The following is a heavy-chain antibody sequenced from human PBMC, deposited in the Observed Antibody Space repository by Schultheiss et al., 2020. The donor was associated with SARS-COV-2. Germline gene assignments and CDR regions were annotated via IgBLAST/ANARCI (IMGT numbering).Heavy chain of an antibody. CDR2: ISAGGGST. J-gene: IGHJ4*02. V-gene: IGHV3-23*01. D-gene: IGHD6-19*01. Sequence: GGSLRLSCAASGFTFSTYAMSWVRQAPGKGLEWVSGISAGGGSTYYADSVKGRFTISRDNSENTLYLQINSLRAEDSAVYYCARVKWLVFDYWGQGTLVTVSS. CDR1: GFTFSTYA. CDR3: ARVKWLVFDY.